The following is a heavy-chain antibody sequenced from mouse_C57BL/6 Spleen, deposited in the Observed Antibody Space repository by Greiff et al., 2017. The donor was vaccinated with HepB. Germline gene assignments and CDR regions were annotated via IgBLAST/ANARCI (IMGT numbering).Heavy chain of an antibody. V-gene: IGHV1-69*01. CDR1: GYTFTSYW. Sequence: VKLQQPGAELVMPGASVKLSCKASGYTFTSYWMHWVKQRPGQGLEWIGEIDPSDSYTNYNQKFKGKSTLTVDKSSSTAYMQLSSLTSEDSAVYYCARERLRRLDYWGQGTTLTVSS. D-gene: IGHD2-4*01. CDR2: IDPSDSYT. CDR3: ARERLRRLDY. J-gene: IGHJ2*01.